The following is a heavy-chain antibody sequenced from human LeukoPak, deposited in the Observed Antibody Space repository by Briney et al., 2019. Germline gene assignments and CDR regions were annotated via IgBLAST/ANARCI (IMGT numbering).Heavy chain of an antibody. J-gene: IGHJ4*02. CDR2: IKQDGSEK. V-gene: IGHV3-7*01. CDR1: GFTFSNAY. D-gene: IGHD3-16*01. Sequence: GGSLRLSCAASGFTFSNAYMNWVRQAPGKGLEWVANIKQDGSEKYYVDSVKGRFTISRDNAKNSLYLQMNSLRAEDTAVYYCARLVELAFDYWGQGTLVTVSS. CDR3: ARLVELAFDY.